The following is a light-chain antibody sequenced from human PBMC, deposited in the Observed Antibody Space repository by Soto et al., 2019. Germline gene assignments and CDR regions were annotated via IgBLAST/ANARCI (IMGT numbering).Light chain of an antibody. Sequence: QSVLTQPASVSGSPGQSITISCTGTSSDVGGYNYVSWYQLHPGKAPKLMIYDVSNRPSGVSNRFSGSKSGNTASLSISGLQAEDEADYYCSSYTSSITLVFGGGTKLTVL. V-gene: IGLV2-14*03. CDR2: DVS. CDR1: SSDVGGYNY. J-gene: IGLJ2*01. CDR3: SSYTSSITLV.